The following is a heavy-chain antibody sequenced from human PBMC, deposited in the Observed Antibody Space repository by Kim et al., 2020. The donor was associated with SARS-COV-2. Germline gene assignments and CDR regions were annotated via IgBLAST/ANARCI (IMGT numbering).Heavy chain of an antibody. Sequence: SETLSLTCTVSGGSISSSSYYWGWIRQPPGKGLEWIGSIYYSGSTYYNPSLKSRVTISVDTSKNQFSLKLSSVTAADTAVYYCARDYGILTGYYELIPPTYYYYGMDVWGQGTTVTVSS. CDR2: IYYSGST. D-gene: IGHD3-9*01. CDR1: GGSISSSSYY. V-gene: IGHV4-39*07. J-gene: IGHJ6*02. CDR3: ARDYGILTGYYELIPPTYYYYGMDV.